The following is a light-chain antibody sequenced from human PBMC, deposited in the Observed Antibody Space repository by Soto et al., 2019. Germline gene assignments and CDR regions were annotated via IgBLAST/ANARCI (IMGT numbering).Light chain of an antibody. Sequence: QAVVTQEPSLTVSPGGTVTLTCASSTGAVTSGYYPNWLQQKPGQPPRALIYRTSNKHSCTPARFSGSLLGGKAALTLSGAQPEYEAQYYCLLFSGGAQPWVFGGGTKVTVL. V-gene: IGLV7-43*01. J-gene: IGLJ3*02. CDR2: RTS. CDR3: LLFSGGAQPWV. CDR1: TGAVTSGYY.